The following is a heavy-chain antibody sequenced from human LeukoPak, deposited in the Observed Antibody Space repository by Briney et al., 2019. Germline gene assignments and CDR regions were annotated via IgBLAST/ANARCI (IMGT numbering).Heavy chain of an antibody. CDR2: ITWDGGST. CDR3: AKGVVPLYYYYAMDV. V-gene: IGHV3-43*01. CDR1: GFTFDDYT. D-gene: IGHD2-2*01. J-gene: IGHJ6*02. Sequence: GGSLRLSCAASGFTFDDYTMHWDRQAPGKGLEWVSLITWDGGSTYYADSVKGRFTISRDTSKNSLYLQMNSLRTEDTALYYCAKGVVPLYYYYAMDVWGQGTTVTVSS.